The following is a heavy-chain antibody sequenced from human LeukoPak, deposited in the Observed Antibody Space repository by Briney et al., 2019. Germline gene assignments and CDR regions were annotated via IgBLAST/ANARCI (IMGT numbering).Heavy chain of an antibody. CDR1: GGSISSRSYY. D-gene: IGHD2-2*01. CDR3: ARLDIVVVPATAFDY. CDR2: INYSGTT. V-gene: IGHV4-39*07. Sequence: PSETLSLTCTVSGGSISSRSYYWGRIRQPPGKGLEWIGSINYSGTTYYNPSLKTRVTISVDTSKNQFSLKLSSVTAADTAVYYCARLDIVVVPATAFDYWGQGTLVTVSS. J-gene: IGHJ4*02.